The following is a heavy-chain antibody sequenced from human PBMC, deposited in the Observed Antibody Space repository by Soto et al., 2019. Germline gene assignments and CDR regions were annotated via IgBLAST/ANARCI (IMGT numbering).Heavy chain of an antibody. CDR2: IIPIFGTA. Sequence: SVKVSCKASGGTFSSYAISWVRQAPGQGLEWMGGIIPIFGTANYAQKFQGRVTITADESTSTAYMELSSLRSEDTAVYYCARSPSGKIAAAARWGQGTLVTVSS. CDR1: GGTFSSYA. J-gene: IGHJ4*02. CDR3: ARSPSGKIAAAAR. D-gene: IGHD6-13*01. V-gene: IGHV1-69*13.